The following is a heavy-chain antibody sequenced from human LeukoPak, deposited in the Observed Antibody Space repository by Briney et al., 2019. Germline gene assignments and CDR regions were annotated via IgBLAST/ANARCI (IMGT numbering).Heavy chain of an antibody. CDR3: ARAGRGLRYFDWLTYDY. J-gene: IGHJ4*02. CDR2: INSDGSST. D-gene: IGHD3-9*01. Sequence: GGSLRLSCAAFGFTFSSYWMHWVRQAPGKGLMWVSRINSDGSSTNYADSVKGRFTISRDNAKNTLYLQMNSLRAEDTAVYYCARAGRGLRYFDWLTYDYWGQGTLVTVSS. CDR1: GFTFSSYW. V-gene: IGHV3-74*01.